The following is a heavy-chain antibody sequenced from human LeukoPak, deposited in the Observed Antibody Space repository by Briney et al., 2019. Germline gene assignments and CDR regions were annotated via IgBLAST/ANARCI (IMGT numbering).Heavy chain of an antibody. CDR2: INGDGSTT. D-gene: IGHD1-1*01. J-gene: IGHJ5*01. CDR3: ARGGYNFGFDS. CDR1: GFTFSNYW. V-gene: IGHV3-74*01. Sequence: GGSLRLSCAAPGFTFSNYWMHWVSQAPGKGLVWVSRINGDGSTTSYAGSVKGRFSISRDSAKNTLYLQVNSLRAEDTAVYYCARGGYNFGFDSWGQGTLVTVSS.